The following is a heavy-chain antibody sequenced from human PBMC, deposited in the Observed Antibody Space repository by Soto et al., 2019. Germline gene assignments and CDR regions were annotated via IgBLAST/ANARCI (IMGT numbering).Heavy chain of an antibody. D-gene: IGHD6-19*01. CDR1: GFTFSSYS. Sequence: GGSLRLSCAASGFTFSSYSMNWVRQAPGKGLEWVSYISTTSDTKYYADSVKGRFTISRDNAKNSLYLQMNSLRDEDTAVYYCGRALRQWLDDAFDIWGRGTMVTVSS. CDR3: GRALRQWLDDAFDI. J-gene: IGHJ3*02. CDR2: ISTTSDTK. V-gene: IGHV3-48*02.